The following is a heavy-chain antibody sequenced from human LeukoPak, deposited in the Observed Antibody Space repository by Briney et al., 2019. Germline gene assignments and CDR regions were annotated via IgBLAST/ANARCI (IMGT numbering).Heavy chain of an antibody. CDR1: GGSISSGGYY. CDR3: ARESRYYYDSSGCSNAFDI. Sequence: PSQTLSLTCTVSGGSISSGGYYWSWTRQHPGKGLEWIGYIYYSGSTYYNPSLKSRVTISVDTSKNQFSLKLSSVTAADTAVYYCARESRYYYDSSGCSNAFDIWGQGTMVTVSS. V-gene: IGHV4-31*03. D-gene: IGHD3-22*01. CDR2: IYYSGST. J-gene: IGHJ3*02.